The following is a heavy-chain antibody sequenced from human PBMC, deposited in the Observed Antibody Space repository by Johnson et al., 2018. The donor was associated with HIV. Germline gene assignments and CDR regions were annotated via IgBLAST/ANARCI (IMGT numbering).Heavy chain of an antibody. V-gene: IGHV3-30*18. D-gene: IGHD1-26*01. CDR1: GFTFTSYG. Sequence: QVQLVESGGGVVQPGRSLRLSCAASGFTFTSYGMHWVRQAPGKGLEWVAVISFDGSNKDYPDSVKGRFTISRDNSKNTLYLQINSLRAQDTAVYYCAKDRGSYGSFDIWGQGTRVTVSS. J-gene: IGHJ3*02. CDR2: ISFDGSNK. CDR3: AKDRGSYGSFDI.